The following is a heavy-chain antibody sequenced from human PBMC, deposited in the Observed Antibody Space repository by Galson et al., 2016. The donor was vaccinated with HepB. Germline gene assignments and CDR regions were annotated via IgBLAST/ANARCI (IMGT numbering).Heavy chain of an antibody. V-gene: IGHV4-31*03. J-gene: IGHJ4*02. CDR2: IYYSGST. CDR3: ARQELGDRGGFYDFDY. CDR1: GVSISSGGYY. D-gene: IGHD3-22*01. Sequence: TLSLTCTVSGVSISSGGYYWSWIRQHPGKGLEWIGYIYYSGSTYYNPSLKSRVTISVDTSKNQFSLRLTSVTAADTAVYYCARQELGDRGGFYDFDYWGQGTRVTVSS.